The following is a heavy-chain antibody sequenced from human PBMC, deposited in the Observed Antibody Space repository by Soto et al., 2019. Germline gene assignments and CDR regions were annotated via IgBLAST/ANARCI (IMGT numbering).Heavy chain of an antibody. V-gene: IGHV4-59*01. CDR2: IYYSGST. CDR1: GASISSYY. J-gene: IGHJ4*02. D-gene: IGHD3-22*01. CDR3: ARSPDSSGYYPFDY. Sequence: PSETLSLTCTVSGASISSYYWSWIRQPPGKGLEWIGYIYYSGSTNYNPSLKSRVTISVDTSKNQFSLKLSSVTAADTAVYYCARSPDSSGYYPFDYWGQGTLVTVSS.